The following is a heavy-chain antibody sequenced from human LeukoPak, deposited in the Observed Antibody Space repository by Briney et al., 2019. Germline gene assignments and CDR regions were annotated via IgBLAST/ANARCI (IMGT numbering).Heavy chain of an antibody. D-gene: IGHD1-26*01. CDR3: ASRYSGSYYTFGDY. CDR2: VFYNGAT. V-gene: IGHV4-39*07. CDR1: GGSISSSIYY. Sequence: RPSETLSLTCIVSGGSISSSIYYWAWVRQPPGKGLEWIGTVFYNGATQYSPSLRSRVTMSVVTSKNQFSLKLSSVTAADTAVYYCASRYSGSYYTFGDYWGQGTLVTVSA. J-gene: IGHJ4*02.